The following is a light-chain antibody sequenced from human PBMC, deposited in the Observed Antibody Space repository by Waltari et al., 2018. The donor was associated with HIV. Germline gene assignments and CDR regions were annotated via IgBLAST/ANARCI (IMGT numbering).Light chain of an antibody. Sequence: QPVLTQPPSASGTPGQRFTISCSGSSSNLGRNYVYWYQHLPGTAPKLLIYSNKQRPSGVPDRFSGSKSGTSASLAISGLRSEDEADYYCATWDDSLSGSVFGGGTKLTVL. V-gene: IGLV1-47*02. CDR1: SSNLGRNY. CDR3: ATWDDSLSGSV. CDR2: SNK. J-gene: IGLJ2*01.